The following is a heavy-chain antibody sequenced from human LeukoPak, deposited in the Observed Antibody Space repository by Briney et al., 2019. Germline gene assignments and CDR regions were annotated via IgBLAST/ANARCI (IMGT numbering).Heavy chain of an antibody. CDR1: GFTFSSYA. CDR2: ISGSGGST. V-gene: IGHV3-23*01. D-gene: IGHD3-9*01. J-gene: IGHJ4*02. Sequence: GGSLRLSCAASGFTFSSYAMSWVRQAPGKGLEWVSAISGSGGSTYYADSVKGRFTISRDNSKNTLYLQMNSLRAEDTAVYYCAKEALRYFDWSVEDYFDYWGQGTLVTVSS. CDR3: AKEALRYFDWSVEDYFDY.